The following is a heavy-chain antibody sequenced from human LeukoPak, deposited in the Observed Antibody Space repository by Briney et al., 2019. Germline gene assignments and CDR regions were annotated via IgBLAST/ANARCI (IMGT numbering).Heavy chain of an antibody. CDR3: ARGREGSSCSGGSCYEPPWGYYYMDV. CDR1: GGSFSGYY. CDR2: IIQSGST. V-gene: IGHV4-34*01. D-gene: IGHD2-15*01. J-gene: IGHJ6*03. Sequence: NPSETLSLTCAVYGGSFSGYYWSWIRHPPGKGLEWIGEIIQSGSTNYNPSLNSRDTISVDTSKNLFSLTLSSDTPADPAVYYCARGREGSSCSGGSCYEPPWGYYYMDVWGKGTTVTVSS.